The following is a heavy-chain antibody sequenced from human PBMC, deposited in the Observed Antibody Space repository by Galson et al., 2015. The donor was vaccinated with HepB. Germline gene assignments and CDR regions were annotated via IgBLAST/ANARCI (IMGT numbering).Heavy chain of an antibody. V-gene: IGHV4-4*07. J-gene: IGHJ6*02. D-gene: IGHD1-26*01. CDR3: AGEDKEVGAPYYYYGMDV. Sequence: LSLTCTVSGGSISSYYWRWIRQPAGKGLEWIGRIYTSGSSNYNPSLESRVTMSVDTSKNQFSLKLSSVTAADTAAYYCAGEDKEVGAPYYYYGMDVWGQGTLVTVSS. CDR1: GGSISSYY. CDR2: IYTSGSS.